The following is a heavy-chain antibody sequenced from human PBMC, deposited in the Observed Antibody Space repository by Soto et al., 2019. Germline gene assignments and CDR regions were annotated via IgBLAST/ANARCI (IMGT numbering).Heavy chain of an antibody. CDR3: GREYSSSWYKTFDA. J-gene: IGHJ4*02. CDR1: GGYITNHY. D-gene: IGHD6-13*01. CDR2: IYYSGST. V-gene: IGHV4-59*06. Sequence: TSETLSLTCTVSGGYITNHYWSWIRQHPGKGLEWIGFIYYSGSTYYNPSLKSRVTMSLDTSKNQFSLKLSSVTAADTAVYYCGREYSSSWYKTFDAWGQGTLVTVSS.